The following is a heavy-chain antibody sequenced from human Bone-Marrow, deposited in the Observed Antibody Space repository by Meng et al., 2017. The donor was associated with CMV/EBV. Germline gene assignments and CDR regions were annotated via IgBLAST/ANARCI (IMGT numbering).Heavy chain of an antibody. V-gene: IGHV3-7*01. D-gene: IGHD2/OR15-2a*01. CDR1: GFTFSSYW. J-gene: IGHJ5*02. CDR3: ARDGPQYSPTSGWFHP. Sequence: GGSLRLSCAASGFTFSSYWMSWVRQAPGKGLEWVANIKQDGSEKHYVDSVEGRFIISRDNAKNSLHLQMNNLRAEDTGVYYCARDGPQYSPTSGWFHPWGQGTLVTVYS. CDR2: IKQDGSEK.